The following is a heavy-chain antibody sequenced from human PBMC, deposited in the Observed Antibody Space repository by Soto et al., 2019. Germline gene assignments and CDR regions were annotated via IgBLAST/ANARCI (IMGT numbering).Heavy chain of an antibody. CDR2: IKRKTDGGTT. D-gene: IGHD3-10*01. J-gene: IGHJ4*02. CDR3: TTELSITMVRGSYYFDY. CDR1: GFTFSNAW. V-gene: IGHV3-15*01. Sequence: GSLRLSCAASGFTFSNAWMSWVRQAPGKGLEWVGRIKRKTDGGTTDYAAPVKGRFTISRDDSKNTLYLQMNSLKTEDTAVYYCTTELSITMVRGSYYFDYWGQGTLVTVS.